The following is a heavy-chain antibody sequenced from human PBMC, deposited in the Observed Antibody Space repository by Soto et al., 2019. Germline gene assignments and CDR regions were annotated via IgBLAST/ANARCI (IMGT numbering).Heavy chain of an antibody. Sequence: QVQLQESGPGLVKPSQTLSLTCTVSGGSISSGGYYWSWIRQHPGKGLEWIGYIYYSGSTYYNPSLKSRVTISADTSKNQFSLKLSSVTAADTAVYYCARGAVVAATAFDYWGQGTLVTVSS. D-gene: IGHD2-15*01. CDR3: ARGAVVAATAFDY. CDR2: IYYSGST. J-gene: IGHJ4*02. CDR1: GGSISSGGYY. V-gene: IGHV4-31*03.